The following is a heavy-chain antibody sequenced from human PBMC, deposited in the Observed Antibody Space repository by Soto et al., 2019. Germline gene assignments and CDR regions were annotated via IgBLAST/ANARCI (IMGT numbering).Heavy chain of an antibody. CDR2: INPNSGGT. CDR3: VRLIGNSWLDF. D-gene: IGHD1-26*01. Sequence: ASVKVSCKASGYTFTGYYMHWVRQAPGQGLEWMGWINPNSGGTNYAQKFQGWVTINPDTSKNQFSLHLNSVTPEDTAVYYCVRLIGNSWLDFWGQGTLVTVSS. CDR1: GYTFTGYY. V-gene: IGHV1-2*04. J-gene: IGHJ5*01.